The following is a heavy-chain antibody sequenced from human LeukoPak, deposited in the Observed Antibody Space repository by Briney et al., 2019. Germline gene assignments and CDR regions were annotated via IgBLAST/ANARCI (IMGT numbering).Heavy chain of an antibody. CDR3: ARGNSGNYYRYYFDY. D-gene: IGHD1-26*01. CDR2: IKQDGSEK. V-gene: IGHV3-7*03. J-gene: IGHJ4*02. Sequence: PGGSLRLSCAASGFTFSNYWMSWVRQAPGKGLEWVANIKQDGSEKYYVDSVKGRFTISRDNAKNSLYLQMNSLRAEDTAVYYCARGNSGNYYRYYFDYWGQGTLVTVSS. CDR1: GFTFSNYW.